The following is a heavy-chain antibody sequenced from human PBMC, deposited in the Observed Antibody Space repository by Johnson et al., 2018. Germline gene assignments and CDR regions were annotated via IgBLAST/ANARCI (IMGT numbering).Heavy chain of an antibody. CDR2: IRSKAYGGTT. CDR1: GFTFGDYA. V-gene: IGHV3-49*05. J-gene: IGHJ6*02. D-gene: IGHD3-16*01. Sequence: EVQLVESGGGLVKPGRSLRLSCTASGFTFGDYAMSWFRQAPGKGLEWVGFIRSKAYGGTTEYAASVKGRLTISRDDSKSIAYLQMNSLKTGDTAVYYCTTDHADDHVTHYDYYCMDGWGQGTTVTVS. CDR3: TTDHADDHVTHYDYYCMDG.